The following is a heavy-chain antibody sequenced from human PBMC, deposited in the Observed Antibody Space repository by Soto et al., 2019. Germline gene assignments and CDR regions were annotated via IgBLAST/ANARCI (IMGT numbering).Heavy chain of an antibody. CDR1: GGSISSGDYY. D-gene: IGHD2-15*01. CDR2: IYYSGST. V-gene: IGHV4-30-4*01. J-gene: IGHJ6*02. Sequence: SETLSLTCTVSGGSISSGDYYWSWIHQPPGKGLERIGYIYYSGSTYYNPSLKSRVTISVDTSKNQFSLKLSSVTAADTAVYYCALGASYYYYGMDVWGQGTTVTVSS. CDR3: ALGASYYYYGMDV.